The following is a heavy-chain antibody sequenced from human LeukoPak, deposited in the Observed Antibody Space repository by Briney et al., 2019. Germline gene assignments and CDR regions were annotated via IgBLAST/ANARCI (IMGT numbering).Heavy chain of an antibody. V-gene: IGHV4-39*01. Sequence: SETLSLTCTVSGGSISSGTFFWGWIRQPPGKGLEWIGSISYSGSTYYDPSLKSRVTISVDTSKNQFSLKLSSVTAADTAVYYCARREYSPYSFDYWGQGTLVTVSS. D-gene: IGHD5-18*01. CDR2: ISYSGST. CDR1: GGSISSGTFF. J-gene: IGHJ4*02. CDR3: ARREYSPYSFDY.